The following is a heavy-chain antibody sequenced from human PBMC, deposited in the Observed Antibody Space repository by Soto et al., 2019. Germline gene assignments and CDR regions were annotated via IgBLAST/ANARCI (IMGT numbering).Heavy chain of an antibody. CDR1: GGSIRSGGYF. CDR2: IYYRGGT. J-gene: IGHJ4*02. V-gene: IGHV4-31*03. D-gene: IGHD6-13*01. Sequence: VQLQESGPGLVKPSQTLSLTCTGSGGSIRSGGYFWSWVRQQPGKGLEWTGHIYYRGGTSYNPSLESRVAMSVDTSKNEFTLKVNSVTAADTAIYYCARFAKEENPKLESWYAFDFWGRGTLVTVSS. CDR3: ARFAKEENPKLESWYAFDF.